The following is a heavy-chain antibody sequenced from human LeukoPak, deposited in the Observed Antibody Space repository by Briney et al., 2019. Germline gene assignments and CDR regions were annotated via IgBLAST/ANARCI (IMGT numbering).Heavy chain of an antibody. CDR1: GGSISSYY. CDR3: ASSGYYGSGSYFEY. V-gene: IGHV4-4*07. J-gene: IGHJ4*02. CDR2: IYTSGNT. Sequence: SETLSLTXTASGGSISSYYWSWIRQPAGRGLEWVGRIYTSGNTNYNPSLKSRVTMSVDASKKQFSLKLSSVTAADSAVYYCASSGYYGSGSYFEYWGQGTLVTVSS. D-gene: IGHD3-10*01.